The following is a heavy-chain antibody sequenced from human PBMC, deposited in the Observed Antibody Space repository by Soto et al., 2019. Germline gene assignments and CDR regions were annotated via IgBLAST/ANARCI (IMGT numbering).Heavy chain of an antibody. Sequence: QLQLQESGSGLVKPSQTLSLACAVSGGSISSGGYSWSWIRQPPGKGLEWIGYMYHSGSTYYNPSLKRRVTRSIDRAKTQFSLELGSVTAADTAVYYCARGPDYWGQGILVTVSS. CDR2: MYHSGST. J-gene: IGHJ4*02. CDR3: ARGPDY. V-gene: IGHV4-30-2*01. CDR1: GGSISSGGYS.